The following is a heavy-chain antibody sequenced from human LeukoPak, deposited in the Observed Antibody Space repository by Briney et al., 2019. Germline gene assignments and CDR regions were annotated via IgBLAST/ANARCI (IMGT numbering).Heavy chain of an antibody. V-gene: IGHV3-23*01. Sequence: PGGSLRLSCAASGFTVSNNYMSWVRQAPGKGLEWVSAVSGSGDSTYYAGSVKGRFTISRDNSKNTVYLQMNSLRAEDTAVYYCAKFWDFGDYAIDYWGQGTLVTVSS. J-gene: IGHJ4*02. D-gene: IGHD4-17*01. CDR1: GFTVSNNY. CDR2: VSGSGDST. CDR3: AKFWDFGDYAIDY.